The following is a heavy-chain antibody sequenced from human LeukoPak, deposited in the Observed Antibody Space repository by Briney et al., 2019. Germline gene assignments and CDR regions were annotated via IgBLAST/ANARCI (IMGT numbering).Heavy chain of an antibody. V-gene: IGHV3-64*01. Sequence: GGSLRLSCAASGFTFSSYAMHWVRQAPGKGLEYVSAISSNGGSTYYANSVKGRFTISRDNSKNTLYLQMGSLRAEDMAVYYCARGDYGGNPDYWGQGTLVTVSS. CDR2: ISSNGGST. CDR3: ARGDYGGNPDY. CDR1: GFTFSSYA. J-gene: IGHJ4*02. D-gene: IGHD4-23*01.